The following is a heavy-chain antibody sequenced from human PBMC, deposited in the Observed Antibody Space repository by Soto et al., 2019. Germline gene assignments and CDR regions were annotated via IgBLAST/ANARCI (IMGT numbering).Heavy chain of an antibody. CDR1: GFTFSSYG. D-gene: IGHD2-2*02. V-gene: IGHV3-33*01. Sequence: PGGSLRLSCAASGFTFSSYGMHWVRQAPGKGLEWVAVIWYDGSNKYYADSVKGRFTISRDNSKNTLYLQMNSLRAEDTAVYYCARYCSSTSCNIRGLDLWGRGTLVTVSS. CDR3: ARYCSSTSCNIRGLDL. J-gene: IGHJ2*01. CDR2: IWYDGSNK.